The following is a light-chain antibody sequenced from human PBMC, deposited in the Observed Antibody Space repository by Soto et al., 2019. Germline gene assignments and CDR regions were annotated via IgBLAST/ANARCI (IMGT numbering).Light chain of an antibody. CDR1: SSDVADYHY. CDR3: SSYTGSSTYV. Sequence: QSALTQPPSASGSPGQSAPISSTGTSSDVADYHYVSWNQQHPGKTPKLMIYEVNKRPSGIHDRFAGSTSGSTASLTVSGLQHEDEADYYSSSYTGSSTYVFGTGTKLTVL. V-gene: IGLV2-8*01. J-gene: IGLJ1*01. CDR2: EVN.